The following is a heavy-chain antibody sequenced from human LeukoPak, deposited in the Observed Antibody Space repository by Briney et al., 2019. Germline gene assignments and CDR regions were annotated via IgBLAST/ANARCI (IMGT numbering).Heavy chain of an antibody. J-gene: IGHJ4*02. CDR2: ISAYNGNT. CDR1: GYTFTSYG. Sequence: ASVTVSCKASGYTFTSYGISWVRQAPGQGLEWMGWISAYNGNTNYAQKLQGRVTMTTDTSTSTAYMELRSLRSDDTAVYYCARDGSVGGIQLWATFDYWGQGTLVTVSS. V-gene: IGHV1-18*01. D-gene: IGHD5-18*01. CDR3: ARDGSVGGIQLWATFDY.